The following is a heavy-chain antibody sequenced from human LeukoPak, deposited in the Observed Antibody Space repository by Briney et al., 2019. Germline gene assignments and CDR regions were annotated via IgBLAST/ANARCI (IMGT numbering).Heavy chain of an antibody. V-gene: IGHV4-59*01. CDR2: IYNSGST. Sequence: PSETLSLTCSVSGGSISSYYWSWIRQPPGKGLEWIGYIYNSGSTNYNPSLKSRVTISGDTSKNQSSLKLSSVTAADTAVYYCARYDSSGRTFDYWGPGTLVTVSS. CDR1: GGSISSYY. J-gene: IGHJ4*02. D-gene: IGHD3-22*01. CDR3: ARYDSSGRTFDY.